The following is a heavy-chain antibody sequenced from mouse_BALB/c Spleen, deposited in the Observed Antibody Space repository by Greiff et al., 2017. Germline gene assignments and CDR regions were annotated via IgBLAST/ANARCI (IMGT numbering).Heavy chain of an antibody. CDR3: ARFRCLYGGYLYAMDY. V-gene: IGHV3-8*02. CDR1: GYSITSGY. J-gene: IGHJ4*01. D-gene: IGHD2-3*01. Sequence: EVQLQQSGPSLVKPSQSLSLTCSATGYSITSGYLNWIRKFPGNKLEYMGYISYSGSTYYNPSLKSRISITRDTSKSQYYLQLNSVTTEDTATYYCARFRCLYGGYLYAMDYWGQGTSVTVSS. CDR2: ISYSGST.